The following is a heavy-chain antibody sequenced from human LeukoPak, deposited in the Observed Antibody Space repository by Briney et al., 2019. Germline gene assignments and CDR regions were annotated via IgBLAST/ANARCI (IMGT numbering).Heavy chain of an antibody. CDR2: IYPSGTT. J-gene: IGHJ5*02. CDR1: GYSISSGYY. CDR3: ARAYGSSGYFNWFAP. Sequence: SETLSLTCTVSGYSISSGYYWGWIRQPPGKGLEWIGNIYPSGTTYYNPSLKTRVTISVDTSKNQFSPKLSSVTAADTAVYFCARAYGSSGYFNWFAPWAQGTLVTVSS. V-gene: IGHV4-38-2*02. D-gene: IGHD6-13*01.